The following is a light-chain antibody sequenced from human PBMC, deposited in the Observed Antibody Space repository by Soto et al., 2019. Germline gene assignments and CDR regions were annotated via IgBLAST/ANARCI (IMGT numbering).Light chain of an antibody. Sequence: DIQMTQSPPSVIESXCVCVTISXXASQSLSNYLNWYQHKPGKPPKLLIYVASRLQSGVPSRFSGSGSGRDFTLTISSLQPEDFATYYCQQSYSIPWTFGQGTKVDTK. CDR2: VAS. J-gene: IGKJ1*01. V-gene: IGKV1-39*01. CDR1: QSLSNY. CDR3: QQSYSIPWT.